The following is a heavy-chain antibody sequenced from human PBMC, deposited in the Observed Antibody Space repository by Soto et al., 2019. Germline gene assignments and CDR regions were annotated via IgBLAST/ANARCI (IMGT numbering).Heavy chain of an antibody. V-gene: IGHV4-34*01. Sequence: SETLSLTCAVYGGSFRRYYWSWIRQPPGKGLEWIGEINHSGSTNYNPSLKSRVTISIDTSKKQFSLNLASVSAADTAVYYCARAPKVSGSSKTRPEFWCQGTLVT. CDR1: GGSFRRYY. CDR2: INHSGST. J-gene: IGHJ4*02. D-gene: IGHD6-6*01. CDR3: ARAPKVSGSSKTRPEF.